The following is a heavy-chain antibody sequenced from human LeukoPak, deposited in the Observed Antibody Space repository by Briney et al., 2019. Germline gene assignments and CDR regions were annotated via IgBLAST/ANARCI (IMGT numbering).Heavy chain of an antibody. J-gene: IGHJ4*02. CDR2: VYYSGST. CDR1: GGSVSGYY. D-gene: IGHD2-15*01. Sequence: SETLSLTCVVSGGSVSGYYWGWIRQPPGRGLEWIGYVYYSGSTNYNPSFKSRITISVDTSRNQFSLQLSSVTAADTAVYYCARIHRYCSGGACYVLGNWGQGTLVAVSS. CDR3: ARIHRYCSGGACYVLGN. V-gene: IGHV4-59*02.